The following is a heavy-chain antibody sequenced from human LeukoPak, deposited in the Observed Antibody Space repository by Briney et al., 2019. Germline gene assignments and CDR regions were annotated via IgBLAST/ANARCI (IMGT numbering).Heavy chain of an antibody. CDR1: GFTFSSYS. Sequence: LAGGSLRLSCAASGFTFSSYSMNWVRQAPGKGLEWVSYISSSSSTIYYADSVKGRFTISRDNAKNSLYLQMNSLRAEDTAVYYCARHPDYYYDSSGYRSGMDVWGQGTTVTVSS. J-gene: IGHJ6*02. CDR3: ARHPDYYYDSSGYRSGMDV. V-gene: IGHV3-48*01. CDR2: ISSSSSTI. D-gene: IGHD3-22*01.